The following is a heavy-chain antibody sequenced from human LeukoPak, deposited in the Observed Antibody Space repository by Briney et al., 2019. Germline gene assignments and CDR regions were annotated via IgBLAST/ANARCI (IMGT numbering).Heavy chain of an antibody. V-gene: IGHV1-18*01. CDR2: ISAYNGNT. D-gene: IGHD2-15*01. Sequence: ASVKVSCKASGYTFTSYGISWVRQAPGQGLEWMGWISAYNGNTNYAQKLQGRVTMTTDTSTSTAYMELRSLRSDDTAVYCCARDLLVVGAAYWFDPWGQGTLVTVSS. J-gene: IGHJ5*02. CDR3: ARDLLVVGAAYWFDP. CDR1: GYTFTSYG.